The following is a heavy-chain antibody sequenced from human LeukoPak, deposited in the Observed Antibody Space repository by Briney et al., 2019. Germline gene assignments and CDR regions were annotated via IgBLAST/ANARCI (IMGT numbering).Heavy chain of an antibody. D-gene: IGHD2-2*01. Sequence: GGCLRLSCAASGFTVSSYWMGWVRQAPGKGLGWVPNIKQDGSEKYYVDCVKGRFNISIDNAKNSLYLQMHGLGAEDTAVYYCAREGLGGNIVVVPAAIGYFDYWGQGTLVTVSS. V-gene: IGHV3-7*01. CDR2: IKQDGSEK. CDR1: GFTVSSYW. J-gene: IGHJ4*02. CDR3: AREGLGGNIVVVPAAIGYFDY.